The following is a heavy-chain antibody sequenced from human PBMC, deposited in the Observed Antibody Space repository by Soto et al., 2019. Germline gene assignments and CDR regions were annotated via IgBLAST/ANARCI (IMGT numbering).Heavy chain of an antibody. CDR2: TYYRSKWYN. J-gene: IGHJ4*02. Sequence: PSQTLSFPCAISGDSVSSNSAAWNWIRQSPSRGLEWLGRTYYRSKWYNDYAVSVKSRITINPDTSKNQFSLQLNSVTPEDTAVYYCAREGSARLRPYFDYWGQGTLVTVSS. V-gene: IGHV6-1*01. CDR3: AREGSARLRPYFDY. D-gene: IGHD6-6*01. CDR1: GDSVSSNSAA.